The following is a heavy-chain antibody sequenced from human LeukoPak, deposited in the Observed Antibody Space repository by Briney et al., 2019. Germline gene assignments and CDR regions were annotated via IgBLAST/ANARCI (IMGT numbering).Heavy chain of an antibody. V-gene: IGHV4-34*01. CDR3: ARHMVRGVIAPMVQLFDY. J-gene: IGHJ4*02. D-gene: IGHD3-10*01. Sequence: PSETLSLTCAVYGGSFSGYYWSWIRQPPGKGLEWIGEINHSGSTNYNPSLKSRVTISVDTSKNQFSLKLSSVTAADTAVYYCARHMVRGVIAPMVQLFDYWGQGTLVTVSS. CDR2: INHSGST. CDR1: GGSFSGYY.